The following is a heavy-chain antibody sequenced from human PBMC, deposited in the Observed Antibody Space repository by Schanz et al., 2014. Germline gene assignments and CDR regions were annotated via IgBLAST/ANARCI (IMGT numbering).Heavy chain of an antibody. J-gene: IGHJ4*02. CDR1: GFTFTTHS. Sequence: EADLVESGGGLVQPGGSLRLSCAASGFTFTTHSMTWVRQAPGKGLEWVSGISGSGGSTYYADSVKGRFTISRDNSKTTLSLQMNSLRAEDTAVYYCAKGLYYDNTGGGFDYWGQGTLVTVSS. CDR3: AKGLYYDNTGGGFDY. V-gene: IGHV3-23*04. CDR2: ISGSGGST. D-gene: IGHD3-16*01.